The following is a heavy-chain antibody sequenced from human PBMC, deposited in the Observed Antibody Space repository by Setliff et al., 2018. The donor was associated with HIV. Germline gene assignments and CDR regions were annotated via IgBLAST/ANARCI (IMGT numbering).Heavy chain of an antibody. CDR3: ARLWGRTSGWRGNGY. J-gene: IGHJ4*02. CDR2: INHSGST. D-gene: IGHD6-19*01. V-gene: IGHV4-34*01. Sequence: PSETLSLTCAVYGGSFSGYYWSWIRQPPGKGLEWIGEINHSGSTNYNPSLQTRVTINVHTSYKQFSLRLNSVTVADTAVYYCARLWGRTSGWRGNGYWGQGILVTVSS. CDR1: GGSFSGYY.